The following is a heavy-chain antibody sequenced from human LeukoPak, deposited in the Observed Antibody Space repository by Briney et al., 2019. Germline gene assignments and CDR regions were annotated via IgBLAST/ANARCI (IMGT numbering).Heavy chain of an antibody. J-gene: IGHJ4*02. D-gene: IGHD1-26*01. CDR2: IYYSGST. V-gene: IGHV4-39*01. CDR1: GGSISSSSYY. CDR3: ARSEGELLNY. Sequence: SETLSLTCTVSGGSISSSSYYWGWIRQPPGKGLEWIGSIYYSGSTYYNPSLKSRVTISVDTSKNQFSPKLSSVTAADTAVYYCARSEGELLNYWGQGTLVTVSS.